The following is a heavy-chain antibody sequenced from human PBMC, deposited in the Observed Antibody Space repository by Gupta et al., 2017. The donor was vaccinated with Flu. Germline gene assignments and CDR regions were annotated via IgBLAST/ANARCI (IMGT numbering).Heavy chain of an antibody. D-gene: IGHD6-19*01. CDR2: IYYSGST. CDR3: ARAQGIAVAGGSPYYYYYGMDV. Sequence: EWIGYIYYSGSTYYNPSLKSRVTISVDTSKNQFSLKLSSVTAADTAVYYCARAQGIAVAGGSPYYYYYGMDVWGQGTTVTVSS. V-gene: IGHV4-31*02. J-gene: IGHJ6*02.